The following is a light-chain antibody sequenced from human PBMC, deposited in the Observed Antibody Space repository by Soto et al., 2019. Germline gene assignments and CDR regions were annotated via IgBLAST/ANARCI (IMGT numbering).Light chain of an antibody. CDR3: SSYTSSSTLYV. J-gene: IGLJ1*01. CDR1: SSDVGGYNY. CDR2: DVS. Sequence: QSVLTQPASVSGSPGQSITFSCTGTSSDVGGYNYVSWYQQHPGKAPKLMIYDVSNRPSGVSNRFSRSKSGNTASLTISGLQAEDEADYYCSSYTSSSTLYVFGTGTKVTVL. V-gene: IGLV2-14*01.